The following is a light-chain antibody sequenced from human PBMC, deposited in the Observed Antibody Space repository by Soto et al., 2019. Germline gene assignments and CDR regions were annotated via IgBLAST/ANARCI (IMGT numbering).Light chain of an antibody. V-gene: IGLV2-14*01. CDR2: EVS. Sequence: QSALTQPASVSGSPGQSITISCTGTSSDVGYYNYVSWYQHHPGKAPKLMIYEVSNRPSGVSNRFSGSKSGNTASLTISGFEAEDEADYYCSSYTSSSTQVFGGGTKLTVL. CDR1: SSDVGYYNY. J-gene: IGLJ3*02. CDR3: SSYTSSSTQV.